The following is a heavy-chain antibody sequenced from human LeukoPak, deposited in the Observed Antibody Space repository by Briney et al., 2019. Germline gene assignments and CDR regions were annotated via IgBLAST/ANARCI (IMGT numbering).Heavy chain of an antibody. CDR2: ISGSGGST. J-gene: IGHJ6*03. V-gene: IGHV3-23*01. Sequence: PGGSLRLSCAASGFTFFSYNMNWVRQGPGKGLEWVSAISGSGGSTYYADSVKGRFTISRDNSKNTLYLQMNSLRAEDTAVYYCAKADGGQWPSSYYYYYMDVWGKGTTVTVSS. D-gene: IGHD6-19*01. CDR3: AKADGGQWPSSYYYYYMDV. CDR1: GFTFFSYN.